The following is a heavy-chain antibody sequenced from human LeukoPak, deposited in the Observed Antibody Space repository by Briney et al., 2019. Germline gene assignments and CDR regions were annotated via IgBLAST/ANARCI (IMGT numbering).Heavy chain of an antibody. V-gene: IGHV3-21*01. CDR1: GFTFSSYS. J-gene: IGHJ3*02. Sequence: PGGSLRLSCAASGFTFSSYSMNWVRQAPGKGLEWVSSISSSSSYIYYADSVKGRFTISGDNAKDSLYLQMNSLRAEDTAVYYCARDRLGCSSTSCYSGAFDIWGQGTMVTVSS. D-gene: IGHD2-2*01. CDR3: ARDRLGCSSTSCYSGAFDI. CDR2: ISSSSSYI.